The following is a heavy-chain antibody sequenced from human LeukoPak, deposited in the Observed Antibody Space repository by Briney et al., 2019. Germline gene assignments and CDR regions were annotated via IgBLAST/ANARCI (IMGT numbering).Heavy chain of an antibody. J-gene: IGHJ3*02. Sequence: GESLKISCKGSGYIFPNYWIGWVRQMPGKGLEWMGIIYPGDFDTRYSPSFEGRVTISAEKSISTAYLQWSSLKASDTAIYYCARRVTFGGSIVAAFDIWGQGTMVTVSS. CDR2: IYPGDFDT. CDR1: GYIFPNYW. V-gene: IGHV5-51*01. CDR3: ARRVTFGGSIVAAFDI. D-gene: IGHD3-16*02.